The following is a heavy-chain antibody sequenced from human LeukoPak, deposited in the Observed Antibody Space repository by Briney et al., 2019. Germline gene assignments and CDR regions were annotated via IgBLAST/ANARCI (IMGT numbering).Heavy chain of an antibody. Sequence: PGGSLRLSCATSGFAFSDYYMNWVRQAPGKGLEWVSFISSSSSYIYYADSVKGRFTISRDNAKNSLYLQMNSLRSDDTAVYYCARGADILTGYYPWFDPWGQGTLVTVSS. J-gene: IGHJ5*02. CDR1: GFAFSDYY. V-gene: IGHV3-21*04. D-gene: IGHD3-9*01. CDR2: ISSSSSYI. CDR3: ARGADILTGYYPWFDP.